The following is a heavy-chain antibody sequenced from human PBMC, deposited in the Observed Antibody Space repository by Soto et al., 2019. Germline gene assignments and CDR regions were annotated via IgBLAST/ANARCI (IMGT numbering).Heavy chain of an antibody. J-gene: IGHJ4*02. CDR1: DGAMRSYY. CDR3: ARDRDYGDYDY. V-gene: IGHV4-59*12. D-gene: IGHD4-17*01. Sequence: ETLSLTCAVSDGAMRSYYWTWIRQAPGKGLEWLGCISYTGSTNYNPSLKSRVTMSVDTSNKQFSLRLNSVTAADTAVYYCARDRDYGDYDYWGQGTLVTVSS. CDR2: ISYTGST.